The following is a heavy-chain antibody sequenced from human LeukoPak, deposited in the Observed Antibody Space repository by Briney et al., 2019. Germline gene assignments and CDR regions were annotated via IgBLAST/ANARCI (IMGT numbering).Heavy chain of an antibody. D-gene: IGHD6-13*01. CDR1: GGSFSGYY. CDR2: INHSGST. J-gene: IGHJ6*03. V-gene: IGHV4-34*03. CDR3: ELAAAGTTSYYYYMDV. Sequence: MASEALSLTCAVYGGSFSGYYWSWIRQPPGKGLEWIGEINHSGSTNYNPSLKSRVTISVDTSKNQCSLKLSSVTAADTAVYYCELAAAGTTSYYYYMDVWGKGTTVTVSS.